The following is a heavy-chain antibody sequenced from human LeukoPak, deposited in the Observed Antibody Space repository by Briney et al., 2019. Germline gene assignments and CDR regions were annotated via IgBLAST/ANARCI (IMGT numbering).Heavy chain of an antibody. Sequence: PGGSLRLSCAASGFTFSSYSMNWVRQAPGKGLEWVSSISSSSSYIYYADSVKGRFTISRDNSKNSLYLQMNSLRTEDTALYYCAKDASTEDGMDVWGQGTTVTVSS. V-gene: IGHV3-21*04. CDR2: ISSSSSYI. CDR1: GFTFSSYS. CDR3: AKDASTEDGMDV. J-gene: IGHJ6*02.